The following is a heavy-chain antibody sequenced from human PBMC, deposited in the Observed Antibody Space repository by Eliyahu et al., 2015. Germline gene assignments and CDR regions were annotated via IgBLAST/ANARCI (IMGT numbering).Heavy chain of an antibody. CDR3: ARVRMNYYGSGNDAFDI. J-gene: IGHJ3*02. D-gene: IGHD3-10*01. CDR2: IYHSGST. Sequence: QVQLQESGPGLVKPSETLSLTCTVSGYSISSGYYWGWIRQPPGKGLEWIGSIYHSGSTYYNPXLKSRVTISVDTSKNQFSLKLSSVTAADTAVYYCARVRMNYYGSGNDAFDIWGQGTMVTVSS. CDR1: GYSISSGYY. V-gene: IGHV4-38-2*02.